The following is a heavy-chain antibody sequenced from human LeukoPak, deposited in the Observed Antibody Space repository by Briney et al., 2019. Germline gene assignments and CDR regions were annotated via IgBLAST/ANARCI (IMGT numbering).Heavy chain of an antibody. CDR2: ISYDGSKK. D-gene: IGHD6-19*01. Sequence: PGGSLRLSCAASGFTFNNYAMHWVRQAPGKGLEWVALISYDGSKKYYADSVKGRFTISRDNSENTLYLQMNSLTAEDKALYYCARDRGSSGWYEFDYWGQGTLVTVSS. CDR1: GFTFNNYA. J-gene: IGHJ4*02. V-gene: IGHV3-30*04. CDR3: ARDRGSSGWYEFDY.